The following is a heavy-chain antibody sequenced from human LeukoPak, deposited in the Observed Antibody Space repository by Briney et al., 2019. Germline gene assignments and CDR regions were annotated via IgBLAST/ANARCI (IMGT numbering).Heavy chain of an antibody. J-gene: IGHJ4*02. CDR3: AKGSSSSRPYYFEY. CDR1: GFTFSSSA. V-gene: IGHV3-23*01. Sequence: TGGSLRLSCAAPGFTFSSSAMSWVRQAPGKGLEWVSAITDSGGSTYYADSVKGRFTISRDNSKNTLYLHMDSLRADDTAVYYCAKGSSSSRPYYFEYWGRGTLVTVSS. CDR2: ITDSGGST. D-gene: IGHD6-6*01.